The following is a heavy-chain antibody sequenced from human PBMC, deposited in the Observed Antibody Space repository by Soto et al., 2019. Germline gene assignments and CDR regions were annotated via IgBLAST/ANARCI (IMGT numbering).Heavy chain of an antibody. CDR3: ARALPNIAVAASRSYRFDP. CDR2: INAGNGNT. V-gene: IGHV1-3*01. Sequence: ASVKVSCKASGYTFTSYAMHWVRQAPGQRLEWMGWINAGNGNTKYSQKFQGRVTITRDTSASTAYMELSSLRSEDTAVYYCARALPNIAVAASRSYRFDPWRQRTLVTVSS. CDR1: GYTFTSYA. D-gene: IGHD6-19*01. J-gene: IGHJ5*02.